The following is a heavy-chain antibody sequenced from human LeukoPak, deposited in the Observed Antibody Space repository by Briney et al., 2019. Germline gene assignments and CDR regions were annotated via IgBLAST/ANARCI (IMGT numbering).Heavy chain of an antibody. CDR1: GGSISSYY. Sequence: SETLSLTCTVSGGSISSYYWSWIRQPPGKGLEWIGYIYYSGGTNYNPSLKSRVTISVDTSKNQFSLKLSSVTAADTAVYYCAREWSGYDPYYFDYWGQGTLVTVSS. D-gene: IGHD5-12*01. V-gene: IGHV4-59*01. CDR2: IYYSGGT. CDR3: AREWSGYDPYYFDY. J-gene: IGHJ4*02.